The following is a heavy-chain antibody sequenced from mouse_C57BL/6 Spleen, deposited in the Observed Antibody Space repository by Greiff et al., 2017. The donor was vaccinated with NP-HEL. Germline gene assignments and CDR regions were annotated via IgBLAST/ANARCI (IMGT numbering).Heavy chain of an antibody. CDR1: GYTFTDYY. Sequence: QVQLQQSGAELVRPGASVKLSCTASGYTFTDYYINWVKQRPGQGLEWIARIYPGSGNTYYNEKFKGKATLTAEKSSSTAYMQLSSLTSEDSAVYFCAREGYGSSTRFAYWGQGTLVTVSA. D-gene: IGHD1-1*01. V-gene: IGHV1-76*01. CDR2: IYPGSGNT. J-gene: IGHJ3*01. CDR3: AREGYGSSTRFAY.